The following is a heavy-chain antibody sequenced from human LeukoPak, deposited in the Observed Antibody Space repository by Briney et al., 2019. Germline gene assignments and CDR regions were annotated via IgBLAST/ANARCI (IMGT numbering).Heavy chain of an antibody. CDR1: GGSISSYY. D-gene: IGHD3-22*01. J-gene: IGHJ4*02. CDR2: ISYSGST. CDR3: ARATSGYYFDY. Sequence: SETLSLTCTVSGGSISSYYWNWIRQPPGKGLEWIGYISYSGSTNYNPSLESRVTMSVDTSKNQFSLKLSSVTAADTAVYFCARATSGYYFDYWDQGTLVTVSS. V-gene: IGHV4-59*01.